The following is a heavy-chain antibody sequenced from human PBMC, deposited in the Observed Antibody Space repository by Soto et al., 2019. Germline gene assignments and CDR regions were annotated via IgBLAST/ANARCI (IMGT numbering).Heavy chain of an antibody. CDR3: AAYEVVPAPKDYGMDV. CDR1: GVSFSGYY. V-gene: IGHV4-34*01. D-gene: IGHD2-2*01. CDR2: INHSGST. Sequence: SETLSLTCAVYGVSFSGYYWSWIRQPPGKGLEWIGEINHSGSTNYNPSLKSRVTISVDTSKNQFSLKLSSVTAADTAVYYCAAYEVVPAPKDYGMDVWGQGTTVTVSS. J-gene: IGHJ6*02.